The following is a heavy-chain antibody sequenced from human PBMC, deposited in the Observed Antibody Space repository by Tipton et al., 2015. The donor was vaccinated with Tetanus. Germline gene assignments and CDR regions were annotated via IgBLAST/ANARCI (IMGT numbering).Heavy chain of an antibody. CDR3: ANKGGGDSDY. J-gene: IGHJ4*02. V-gene: IGHV3-7*01. CDR1: GFTFSTSW. CDR2: INQDESET. D-gene: IGHD2-21*01. Sequence: SLRLSCAASGFTFSTSWMTWVRQAPGKGLEWVANINQDESETYYVDSVKGRFTISRDNAKNSLYLQMNSLGAEDTAVYYCANKGGGDSDYWGQGALVTVSS.